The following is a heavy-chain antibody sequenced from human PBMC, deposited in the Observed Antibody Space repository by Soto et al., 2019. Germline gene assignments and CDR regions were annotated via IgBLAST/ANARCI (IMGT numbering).Heavy chain of an antibody. J-gene: IGHJ6*02. Sequence: NPSETLSLTCAVYGGSFSGYYWSWIRQPPGKGLEWIGEINHSGSTNYNPSLKSRVTISVDTSKNQFSLKLSSVTAADTAVYYCARGRVVVVPGSYYYYGMDVWGQGTTVTAP. CDR2: INHSGST. D-gene: IGHD2-2*01. CDR3: ARGRVVVVPGSYYYYGMDV. CDR1: GGSFSGYY. V-gene: IGHV4-34*01.